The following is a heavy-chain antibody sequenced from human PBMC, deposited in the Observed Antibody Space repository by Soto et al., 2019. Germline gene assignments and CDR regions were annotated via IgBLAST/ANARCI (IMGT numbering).Heavy chain of an antibody. V-gene: IGHV1-46*01. CDR1: GYTFTSYY. J-gene: IGHJ4*02. CDR3: AIIVGMATMGVDY. D-gene: IGHD2-15*01. Sequence: QVQLVQSGAEVKKPGASVKVSCKASGYTFTSYYMHWVRQAPGQGLEWMGIINPSGGSTSYAQKVQGRVTRTRDTSTSTVYMELRSLRSEDTVVYYCAIIVGMATMGVDYWGKGTLVPVSS. CDR2: INPSGGST.